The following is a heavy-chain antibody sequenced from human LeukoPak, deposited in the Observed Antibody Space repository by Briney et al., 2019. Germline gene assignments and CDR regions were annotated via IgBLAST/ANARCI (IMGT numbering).Heavy chain of an antibody. CDR3: ARDSGDGYNRGAFDI. V-gene: IGHV1-2*02. CDR1: GYTFTGYY. D-gene: IGHD5-24*01. J-gene: IGHJ3*02. CDR2: INPNSGGT. Sequence: ASVKVSCKASGYTFTGYYMHWVRQAPGQGLEWMGWINPNSGGTNYAQKFQGRVTMTRDTSISTAYMELSRLRSDDTAVYYCARDSGDGYNRGAFDIWGQGTMVTVSS.